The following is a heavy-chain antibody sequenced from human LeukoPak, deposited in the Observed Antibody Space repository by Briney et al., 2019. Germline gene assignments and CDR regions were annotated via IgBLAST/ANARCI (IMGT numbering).Heavy chain of an antibody. J-gene: IGHJ5*02. Sequence: SETLSLTCTVSGGFISSGDYYWSWIRQPPGQGLEWIGYISSSGITYYNPSLKSRIALSIDTSKNQFSLKIYSVTAAAPPVYFCCRVFQGGPTPPWGQGPLVPVSS. CDR1: GGFISSGDYY. CDR3: CRVFQGGPTPP. V-gene: IGHV4-30-4*01. CDR2: ISSSGIT. D-gene: IGHD2-15*01.